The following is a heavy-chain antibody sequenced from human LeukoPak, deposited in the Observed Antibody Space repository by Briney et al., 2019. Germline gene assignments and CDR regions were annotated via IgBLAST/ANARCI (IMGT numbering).Heavy chain of an antibody. CDR1: GGTFSSYA. V-gene: IGHV1-69*05. Sequence: ASVKVSRKATGGTFSSYAISWVRQAPGQGLEWMGGIIPIFGTANYAQKFQGRVTITTDESTSTAYMELSSLRSEDTAVYYCATGTNYYYYMDVWGKGTTVTVSS. CDR3: ATGTNYYYYMDV. CDR2: IIPIFGTA. D-gene: IGHD1-14*01. J-gene: IGHJ6*03.